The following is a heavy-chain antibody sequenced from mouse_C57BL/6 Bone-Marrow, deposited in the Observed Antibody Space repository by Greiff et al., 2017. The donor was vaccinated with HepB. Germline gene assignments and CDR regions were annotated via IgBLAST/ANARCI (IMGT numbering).Heavy chain of an antibody. CDR3: VYGNYGAYAMDY. J-gene: IGHJ4*01. V-gene: IGHV1-80*01. Sequence: QVQLQQSGAELVKPGASVKISCKASGYAFSSYWMNWVKQRPGKGLEWIGQIYPGDGDTNYNGKFKGKATLTADKSSSTAYMQLSSLTSEDSAVYFCVYGNYGAYAMDYWGQGTSVTVSS. D-gene: IGHD2-1*01. CDR2: IYPGDGDT. CDR1: GYAFSSYW.